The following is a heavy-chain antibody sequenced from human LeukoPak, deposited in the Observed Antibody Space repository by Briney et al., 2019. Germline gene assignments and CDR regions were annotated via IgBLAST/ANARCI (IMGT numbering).Heavy chain of an antibody. CDR1: GFTFNNYW. CDR3: ARTGEDY. Sequence: PGGSLRLSCAASGFTFNNYWMTWVRQAPGRGLEWVANIDQDGSGKYYVDSVKGRFSISRDNAKNSLYLQMNSLRVEDTAMYYRARTGEDYWGQGTLVTVSS. CDR2: IDQDGSGK. J-gene: IGHJ4*02. V-gene: IGHV3-7*01.